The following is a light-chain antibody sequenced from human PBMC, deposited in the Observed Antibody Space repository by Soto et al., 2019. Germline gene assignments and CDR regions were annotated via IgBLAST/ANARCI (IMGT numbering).Light chain of an antibody. CDR2: EGS. Sequence: QSVLTQPASVSGSPGQSITISCTGTSSDVGSYNIVSWYQQHPGKAPKLMIYEGSKRPSGVSNRFSGSKSGTAASLTISGLQADDEAYYYCCSYAGSSTYVFGSGTKLTVL. CDR1: SSDVGSYNI. V-gene: IGLV2-23*01. J-gene: IGLJ6*01. CDR3: CSYAGSSTYV.